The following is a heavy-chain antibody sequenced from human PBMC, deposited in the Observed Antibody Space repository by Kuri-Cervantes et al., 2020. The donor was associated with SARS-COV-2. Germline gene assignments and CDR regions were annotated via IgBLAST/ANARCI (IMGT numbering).Heavy chain of an antibody. CDR2: INHSGST. CDR1: GGSFSGYY. V-gene: IGHV4-34*01. J-gene: IGHJ4*02. CDR3: ARWRWELPRFDY. Sequence: ESLKISCAVYGGSFSGYYWCWIRQPPGKGLEWIGEINHSGSTNYNPSLKSRVTISVDTSKNQFSLKLSSVTAADTAVYYCARWRWELPRFDYWGQGTLVTVSS. D-gene: IGHD1-26*01.